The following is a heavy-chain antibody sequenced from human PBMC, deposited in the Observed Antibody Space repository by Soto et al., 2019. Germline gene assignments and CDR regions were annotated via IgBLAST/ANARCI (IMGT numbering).Heavy chain of an antibody. CDR2: IKSKTDGGTT. CDR1: GFTFSNAW. Sequence: GGSLRLSCAASGFTFSNAWMSWVRQARGKGLEWVGRIKSKTDGGTTDYAAPVKGRFTISRDDSKNTLYLQMNSLKTEDTAVYYCTTDGQGYDFWSGYYYYYGMDVWGQGTTVTVSS. CDR3: TTDGQGYDFWSGYYYYYGMDV. J-gene: IGHJ6*02. D-gene: IGHD3-3*01. V-gene: IGHV3-15*01.